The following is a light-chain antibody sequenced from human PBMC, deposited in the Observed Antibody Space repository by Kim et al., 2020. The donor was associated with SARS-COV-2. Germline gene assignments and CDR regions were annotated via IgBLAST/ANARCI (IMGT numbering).Light chain of an antibody. J-gene: IGKJ1*01. CDR3: QQYDSTPWT. V-gene: IGKV3-20*01. CDR2: GAS. Sequence: YPGERATLSCRASQSVSSSYLAWYQQEPGQAPRLLIYGASSRATGIPDRFSGSGSGTDFTLTISRLEPEDFAVYYCQQYDSTPWTFGQGTKVDIK. CDR1: QSVSSSY.